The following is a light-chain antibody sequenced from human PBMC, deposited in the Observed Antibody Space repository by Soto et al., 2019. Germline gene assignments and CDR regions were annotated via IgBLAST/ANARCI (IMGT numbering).Light chain of an antibody. J-gene: IGKJ5*01. CDR3: QQYNLWPPIT. Sequence: EIVMTQSPGTLSVSPGERATLSCRASQNVFSNVAWYQQRPGQPPRLLISGASTRATGVSARFSASGSGTDFTLTITSLQSEDFAVYYCQQYNLWPPITFGQGTCLEIK. CDR2: GAS. V-gene: IGKV3-15*01. CDR1: QNVFSN.